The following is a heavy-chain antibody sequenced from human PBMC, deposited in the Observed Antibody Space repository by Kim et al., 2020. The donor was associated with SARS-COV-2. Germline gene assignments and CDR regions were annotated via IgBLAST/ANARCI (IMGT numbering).Heavy chain of an antibody. CDR2: FDPEDGET. CDR3: ATANGITMVRGVIIVPTPYYYYGMDV. Sequence: ASVKVSCKVSGYTLTELSMHWVRQAPGKGLEWMGGFDPEDGETIYAQKFQGRVTMTEDTSTDTAYMELSSLRSEDTAVYYCATANGITMVRGVIIVPTPYYYYGMDVWGQGTTVTVSS. V-gene: IGHV1-24*01. D-gene: IGHD3-10*01. CDR1: GYTLTELS. J-gene: IGHJ6*02.